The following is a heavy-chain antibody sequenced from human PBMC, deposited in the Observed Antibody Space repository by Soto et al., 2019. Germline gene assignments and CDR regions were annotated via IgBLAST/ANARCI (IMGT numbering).Heavy chain of an antibody. J-gene: IGHJ6*02. CDR2: ITYDGSYK. CDR3: AKEMAEAGDPFYNFGLDV. Sequence: GGSLRLSCAASGFSFNAFGIHWVRQAPGKGLEWVAVITYDGSYKAYGDSVKGRFTISRDNSQKTLFLLMNSLRPEDTAVYYCAKEMAEAGDPFYNFGLDVWGQGTTVTVSS. D-gene: IGHD6-13*01. CDR1: GFSFNAFG. V-gene: IGHV3-30*18.